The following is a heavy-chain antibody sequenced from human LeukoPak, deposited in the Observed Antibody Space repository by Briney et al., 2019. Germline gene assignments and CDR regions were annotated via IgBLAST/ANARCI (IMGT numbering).Heavy chain of an antibody. CDR1: GFRFDDYG. D-gene: IGHD2-2*01. V-gene: IGHV3-20*04. CDR2: TNWDGAST. J-gene: IGHJ6*03. CDR3: GRVYCSTTSCYDYSDYYMDV. Sequence: GGSLRLSCAASGFRFDDYGMSWVRHVPGKGLEWVSGTNWDGASTGYADSVKGRFTISRDNVKNFLYLQMNSLRVEDTALYFCGRVYCSTTSCYDYSDYYMDVWGKGTTVTVSS.